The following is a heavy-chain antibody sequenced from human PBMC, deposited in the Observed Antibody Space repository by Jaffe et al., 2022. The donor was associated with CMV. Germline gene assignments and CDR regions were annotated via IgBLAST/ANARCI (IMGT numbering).Heavy chain of an antibody. V-gene: IGHV5-10-1*03. Sequence: EVQLVQSGAEVKKPGESLRISCKGSGYSFTSYWISWVRQMPGKGLEWMGRIDPSDSYTNYSPSFQGHVTISADKSISTAYLQWSSLKASDTAMYYCARPYLRAGSASKSAAFDIWGQGTMVTVSS. CDR1: GYSFTSYW. D-gene: IGHD3-10*01. J-gene: IGHJ3*02. CDR3: ARPYLRAGSASKSAAFDI. CDR2: IDPSDSYT.